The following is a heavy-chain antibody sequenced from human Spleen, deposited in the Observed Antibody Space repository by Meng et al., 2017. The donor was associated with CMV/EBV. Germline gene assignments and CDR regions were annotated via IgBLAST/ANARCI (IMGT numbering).Heavy chain of an antibody. Sequence: ASVKVSCKASGGTFSSYAISWVRQAPGQGLEWMGWINPHSGDTNYAQRFQGRVTMTRDTSITAAYMELTRLRSDDTALYYCARNSGQNYYYGLDVWGQGTTVTVSS. V-gene: IGHV1-2*02. D-gene: IGHD5-12*01. CDR3: ARNSGQNYYYGLDV. J-gene: IGHJ6*01. CDR1: GGTFSSYA. CDR2: INPHSGDT.